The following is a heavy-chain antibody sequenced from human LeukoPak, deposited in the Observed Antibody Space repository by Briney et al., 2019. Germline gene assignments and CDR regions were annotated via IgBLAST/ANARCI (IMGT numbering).Heavy chain of an antibody. CDR1: GFTFSSYA. D-gene: IGHD2-2*01. CDR2: ISGSGGST. Sequence: PGRSLRLSCAASGFTFSSYAMSWVRQAPGKGLEWVSAISGSGGSTYYADSVKGRFTISRDNSKNTLYLQMNSLRAEDTAVYYCAKDHAVTSCYDYWGQGTLVTVSS. J-gene: IGHJ4*02. CDR3: AKDHAVTSCYDY. V-gene: IGHV3-23*01.